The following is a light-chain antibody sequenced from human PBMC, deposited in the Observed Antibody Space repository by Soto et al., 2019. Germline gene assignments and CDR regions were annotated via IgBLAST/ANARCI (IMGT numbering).Light chain of an antibody. CDR3: QNYDTSPYT. CDR2: GAS. Sequence: EVELTQSPATLSLSPGETATLSCRASQSVDKFLAWYQQRPGQAPRLLVYGASGRATDIPDRFSGRGSGTDFTLTINRLEPEDFAVYYCQNYDTSPYTFGQGTKLEIK. CDR1: QSVDKF. J-gene: IGKJ2*01. V-gene: IGKV3-20*01.